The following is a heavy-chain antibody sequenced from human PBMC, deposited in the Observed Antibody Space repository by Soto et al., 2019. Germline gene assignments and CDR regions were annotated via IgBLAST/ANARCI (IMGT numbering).Heavy chain of an antibody. CDR3: ASEHCSSTSCSRAFDI. V-gene: IGHV4-34*01. CDR2: INHSGST. D-gene: IGHD2-2*01. CDR1: GGSFSGYY. J-gene: IGHJ3*02. Sequence: QVQLQQWGAGLLKPSETLSLTCAVYGGSFSGYYWSWIRQPPGKGLEWIGEINHSGSTNYNPSLKSRATISVDTSKNQFSQTLSSVTAEDTAVYYCASEHCSSTSCSRAFDIWGQGTMVTVSS.